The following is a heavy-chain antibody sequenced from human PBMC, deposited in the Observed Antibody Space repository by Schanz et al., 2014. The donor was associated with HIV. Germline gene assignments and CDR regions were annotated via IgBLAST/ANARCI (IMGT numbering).Heavy chain of an antibody. V-gene: IGHV3-30*18. J-gene: IGHJ6*02. Sequence: QVQLVESGGGVVQPGRSLRLSCVASGFNFNSYGMHWVRQAPGKGLEWVAVISYDGTNKVYADSVKGRFTVSRDNSKNTLYLQLKSLRAEDTAVYYCAKDRNHYDSRYRGKGNYYYYYGMDVWGQGPTVTVSS. CDR3: AKDRNHYDSRYRGKGNYYYYYGMDV. CDR2: ISYDGTNK. D-gene: IGHD3-22*01. CDR1: GFNFNSYG.